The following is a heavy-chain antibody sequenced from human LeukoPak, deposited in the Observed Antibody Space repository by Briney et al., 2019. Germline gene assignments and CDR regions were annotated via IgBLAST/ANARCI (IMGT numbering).Heavy chain of an antibody. J-gene: IGHJ4*02. CDR2: ISSSGTTI. CDR1: GINFSDSE. CDR3: ARGVPTGYYTSCYDY. D-gene: IGHD3/OR15-3a*01. Sequence: GGSLRLSCAASGINFSDSEMNWVRQAPGKGLEWVSYISSSGTTIYYADSVKGRFTISRDNAKNSLYLQMNSLRAEDTAVYYCARGVPTGYYTSCYDYWGQGALVTVSS. V-gene: IGHV3-48*03.